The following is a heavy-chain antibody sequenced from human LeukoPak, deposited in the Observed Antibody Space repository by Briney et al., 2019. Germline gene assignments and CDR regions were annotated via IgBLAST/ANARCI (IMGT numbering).Heavy chain of an antibody. CDR3: ATVTKVDFDY. J-gene: IGHJ4*02. CDR1: GFTFSSYT. Sequence: GGSLRLSCAASGFTFSSYTFYWFRQAPGKGLEWVASVSVEGTGRYFPGSVEGRFAISRDDSKKSVFRQMSNLRHEDTAVYFCATVTKVDFDYWGQGTLVSVSS. CDR2: VSVEGTGR. D-gene: IGHD4-11*01. V-gene: IGHV3-30*09.